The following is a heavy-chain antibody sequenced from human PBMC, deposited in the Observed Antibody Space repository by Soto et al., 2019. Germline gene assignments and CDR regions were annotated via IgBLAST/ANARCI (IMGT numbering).Heavy chain of an antibody. J-gene: IGHJ4*02. V-gene: IGHV3-23*01. D-gene: IGHD3-22*01. CDR2: ISGSGGST. CDR1: GFTFSSYA. CDR3: AKDRDYYDSSGTFDY. Sequence: EVQLLESGGGLVQPGGSLRLSCAASGFTFSSYAMSWVRQAPGKGLEWVSAISGSGGSTYYADSVNGRFTISRDNSKNTLYLQMNSLRAEDTAVYYCAKDRDYYDSSGTFDYWGQGTLVTVSS.